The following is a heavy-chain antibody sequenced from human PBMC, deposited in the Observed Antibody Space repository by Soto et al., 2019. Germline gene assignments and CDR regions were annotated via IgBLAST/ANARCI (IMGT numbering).Heavy chain of an antibody. V-gene: IGHV4-4*02. J-gene: IGHJ4*02. CDR3: AARHFRSIRRTDTVLAY. D-gene: IGHD3-3*02. CDR2: ISHSGST. Sequence: WRRIQKPPGKGLEWIGQISHSGSTNYNPSLTSRVTISVDKSKNHFSLKVTSVTAADTAVYYCAARHFRSIRRTDTVLAYWGQGTLV.